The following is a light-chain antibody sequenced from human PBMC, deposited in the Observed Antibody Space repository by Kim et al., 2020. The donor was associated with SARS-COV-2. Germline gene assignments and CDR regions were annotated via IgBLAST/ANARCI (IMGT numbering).Light chain of an antibody. CDR3: QAWDSSNVI. CDR1: KLGNKY. CDR2: QDS. V-gene: IGLV3-1*01. J-gene: IGLJ2*01. Sequence: VAPEETATITCSGDKLGNKYVCWYQQEPGQSPVLVIYQDSRRPSGIPERFSASNSGNTATLTISGTQAMDEADYYCQAWDSSNVIFGGGTQLTVL.